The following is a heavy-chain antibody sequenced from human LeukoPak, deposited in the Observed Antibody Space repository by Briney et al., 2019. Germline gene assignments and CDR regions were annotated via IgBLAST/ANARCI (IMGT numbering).Heavy chain of an antibody. CDR3: ARAKFDYYDTEGDAFDI. CDR2: INPNSGGT. CDR1: GYTFTSYG. Sequence: GASVKVSCKASGYTFTSYGINWVRQAPGQGLEWMGRINPNSGGTNYAQKFQGRVTMTRDTSISTAYMELSRLRSDDTAVYYCARAKFDYYDTEGDAFDIWGQGTMVTVSS. D-gene: IGHD3-22*01. V-gene: IGHV1-2*06. J-gene: IGHJ3*02.